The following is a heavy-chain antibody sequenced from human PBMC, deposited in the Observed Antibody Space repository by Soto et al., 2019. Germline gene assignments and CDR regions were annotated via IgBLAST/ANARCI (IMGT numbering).Heavy chain of an antibody. J-gene: IGHJ6*02. Sequence: QVQLVQSGAEVKKPGSSVKVSCKASGGTFSSYAISWVRQAPGQGLEWMGGIIPIFGTANYAQKFQGRVTITADESTSTAYRELSSLRSEDTAVYSCARDLVLVPAGLPRGRSTDIYYYYGMDVWGQGTTVTVSS. CDR1: GGTFSSYA. V-gene: IGHV1-69*12. CDR2: IIPIFGTA. D-gene: IGHD2-2*01. CDR3: ARDLVLVPAGLPRGRSTDIYYYYGMDV.